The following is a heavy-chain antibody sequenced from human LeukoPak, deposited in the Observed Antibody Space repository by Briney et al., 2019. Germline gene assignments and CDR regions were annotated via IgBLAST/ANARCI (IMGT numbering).Heavy chain of an antibody. D-gene: IGHD3-3*01. Sequence: GGSLRLSCVASGFTSSRYDMHWVRQATGKGLEWVSAIGTVGDPYYPGSVKGRFTISRENAKNPLYLQMNSLRAGDTAVYYCARGFLGDAFDIWGQGTMVTVSS. V-gene: IGHV3-13*05. J-gene: IGHJ3*02. CDR1: GFTSSRYD. CDR2: IGTVGDP. CDR3: ARGFLGDAFDI.